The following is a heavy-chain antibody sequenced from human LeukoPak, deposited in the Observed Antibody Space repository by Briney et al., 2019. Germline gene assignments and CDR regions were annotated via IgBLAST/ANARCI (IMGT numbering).Heavy chain of an antibody. J-gene: IGHJ4*02. CDR3: ARGGGYYYDSSGYYYGY. CDR1: GYTFTSYG. V-gene: IGHV1-18*01. D-gene: IGHD3-22*01. CDR2: ISAYNGNT. Sequence: ASVKVSCKASGYTFTSYGISWVRQAPGQGLAWMGWISAYNGNTNYAQKLQGRVTMTTDTSTSTAYMELRSLRSDDTAVYYCARGGGYYYDSSGYYYGYWGQGTLVTVSS.